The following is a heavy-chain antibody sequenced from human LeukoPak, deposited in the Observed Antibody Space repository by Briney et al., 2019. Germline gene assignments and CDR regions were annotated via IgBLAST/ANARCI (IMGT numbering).Heavy chain of an antibody. Sequence: GGSLRLSCAASGFTFSSYGMTWVRQAPGKGLEWVSYISSSSSTIYYADSVKGRFTISRDNAKNSLYLQMNSLRAEDTAVYYCARVRSGSYSYYNYYYMDVWGKGTTVTVSS. CDR3: ARVRSGSYSYYNYYYMDV. V-gene: IGHV3-48*04. J-gene: IGHJ6*03. CDR2: ISSSSSTI. CDR1: GFTFSSYG. D-gene: IGHD1-26*01.